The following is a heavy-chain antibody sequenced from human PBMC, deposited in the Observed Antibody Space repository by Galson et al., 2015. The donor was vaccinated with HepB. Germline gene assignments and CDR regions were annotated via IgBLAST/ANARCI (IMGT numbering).Heavy chain of an antibody. CDR3: ANLQYKYYGGGYRTNWFDP. Sequence: SLRLSCAASEFTVSDKYMGWVRQVPGKGLGWVSVIYAGDTTFYADSVKGRFTISRDNSENTLYLQMNNLRPEDSSIYYCANLQYKYYGGGYRTNWFDPWGQGALVTVSS. V-gene: IGHV3-66*02. J-gene: IGHJ5*02. CDR2: IYAGDTT. D-gene: IGHD2-21*01. CDR1: EFTVSDKY.